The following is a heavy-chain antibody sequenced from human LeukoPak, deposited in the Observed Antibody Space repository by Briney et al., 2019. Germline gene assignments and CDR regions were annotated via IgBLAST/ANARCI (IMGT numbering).Heavy chain of an antibody. J-gene: IGHJ4*02. V-gene: IGHV3-64*01. Sequence: GGSLRLSCAASGFSFSSHAMHWVRQAPGKGLEYVSAISSNGGRTYYANSVKGRFTISRDNSKNTLYLQMGSLRAEDMAVYYCARPAPTLRNYFDYWGQGTLVTVSS. CDR2: ISSNGGRT. CDR1: GFSFSSHA. CDR3: ARPAPTLRNYFDY.